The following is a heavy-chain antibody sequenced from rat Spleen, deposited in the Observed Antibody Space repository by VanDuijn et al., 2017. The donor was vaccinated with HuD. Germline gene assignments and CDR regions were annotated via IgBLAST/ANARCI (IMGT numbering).Heavy chain of an antibody. CDR1: GFTFSDYY. CDR3: ARAGYLRDWYFDF. V-gene: IGHV5-7*01. Sequence: EVRLVESGGGLVQPGKSLKLSCAASGFTFSDYYMAWVRQAPTKGLEWVATISSDGGRNFYRDSVKGRFTISRDNAKSSLYLQMDSLRSEDTATYYCARAGYLRDWYFDFWGPGTMVTVSS. D-gene: IGHD2-2*01. CDR2: ISSDGGRN. J-gene: IGHJ1*01.